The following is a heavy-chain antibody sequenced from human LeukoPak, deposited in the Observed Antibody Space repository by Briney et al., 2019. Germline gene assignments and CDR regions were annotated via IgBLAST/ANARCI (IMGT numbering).Heavy chain of an antibody. CDR1: GYSISSGYY. J-gene: IGHJ4*02. Sequence: SETLSLTCTVSGYSISSGYYWGWIRQPPGKGLEWIGSIYHSGSTYYNPSLKSRVTISVDTSKNQFSLKLSSVTAADTAVYYCARRRSGTISIDYWGQGTLVTVSS. CDR3: ARRRSGTISIDY. CDR2: IYHSGST. D-gene: IGHD3-3*02. V-gene: IGHV4-38-2*02.